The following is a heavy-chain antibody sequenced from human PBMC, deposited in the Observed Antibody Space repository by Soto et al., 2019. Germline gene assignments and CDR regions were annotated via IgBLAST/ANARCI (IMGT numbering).Heavy chain of an antibody. D-gene: IGHD3-3*01. J-gene: IGHJ5*02. CDR3: ARDNLDFQAEFDL. CDR1: GVILSDFQ. Sequence: PWESXRLSCASSGVILSDFQRSWFRQAPGRGLEWLSSITGTSAFTHYADSIEGRFTISRDNPNNLFFLQMDNLRPEDTAVYYCARDNLDFQAEFDLWGQGTLVTVSS. V-gene: IGHV3-11*06. CDR2: ITGTSAFT.